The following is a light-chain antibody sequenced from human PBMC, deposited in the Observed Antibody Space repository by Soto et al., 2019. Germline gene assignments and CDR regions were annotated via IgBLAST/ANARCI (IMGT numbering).Light chain of an antibody. CDR1: SSDVGGYNY. V-gene: IGLV2-8*01. Sequence: QSALTQPPSASGSPGQSVTISCTGTSSDVGGYNYVSWYQQHPGKAPKLMIYEVSKRPSGVPDRFSGSKSGNTASLTVSGLQAEDEADYHCYSYAGRNNWVFGGGTQLTVL. J-gene: IGLJ3*02. CDR3: YSYAGRNNWV. CDR2: EVS.